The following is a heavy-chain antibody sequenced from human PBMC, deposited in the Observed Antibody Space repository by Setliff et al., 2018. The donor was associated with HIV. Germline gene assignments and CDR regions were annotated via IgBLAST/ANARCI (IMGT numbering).Heavy chain of an antibody. Sequence: PETLSLTCTVSGGSISTYYLTWIRQPAGKGLEWIGRIFASGSTNYNPSLKSRVTMSVDTSKNQFSLRLSSVTAADTAVYYSVGGLRSRSQGHFDYWGQGTLVTGSS. J-gene: IGHJ4*02. D-gene: IGHD5-12*01. V-gene: IGHV4-4*07. CDR3: VGGLRSRSQGHFDY. CDR2: IFASGST. CDR1: GGSISTYY.